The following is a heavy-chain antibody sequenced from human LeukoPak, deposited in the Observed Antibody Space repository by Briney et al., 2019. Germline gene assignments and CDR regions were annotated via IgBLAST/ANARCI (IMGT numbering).Heavy chain of an antibody. CDR1: GGSISSYY. D-gene: IGHD4-17*01. Sequence: PSETLSLTCTVSGGSISSYYWSWIRQPPGKGLEWIGYIYYSGSTNYNPSLKSRVSISDDTSKNQVSLWLTSVTAADTAVYYCATSLYGDYEADYWGPGILVTVSS. V-gene: IGHV4-59*01. CDR3: ATSLYGDYEADY. J-gene: IGHJ4*02. CDR2: IYYSGST.